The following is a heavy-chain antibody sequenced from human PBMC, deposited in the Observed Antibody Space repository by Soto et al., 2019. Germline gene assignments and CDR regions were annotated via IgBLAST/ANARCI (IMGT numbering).Heavy chain of an antibody. V-gene: IGHV4-30-4*01. CDR2: MYLSVSN. CDR3: ARGLFGYYAFDH. CDR1: GASIRSTDYY. D-gene: IGHD4-17*01. J-gene: IGHJ4*02. Sequence: QVQLQESGPGLVKPSETLSLTCTVSGASIRSTDYYWSWFRQPPGQGLEWICYMYLSVSNYYNPSLKSRVNLSEDTSNNYFSLKLSSVTASDTAVYYCARGLFGYYAFDHWGQGALITVSS.